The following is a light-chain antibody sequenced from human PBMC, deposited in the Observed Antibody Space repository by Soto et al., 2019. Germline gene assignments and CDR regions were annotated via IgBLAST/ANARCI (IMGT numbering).Light chain of an antibody. V-gene: IGKV3-20*01. CDR2: GAS. CDR1: QSVSSSY. CDR3: QQYGSSPLT. J-gene: IGKJ3*01. Sequence: EIVLTQSPGTLSLSPGERAXLSCRASQSVSSSYLAWYQQRPGQAPRVLIYGASSRATGIPDRFSGSGSGTDFTLTISRLQPEDFAVYYCQQYGSSPLTFGPGTKVDIK.